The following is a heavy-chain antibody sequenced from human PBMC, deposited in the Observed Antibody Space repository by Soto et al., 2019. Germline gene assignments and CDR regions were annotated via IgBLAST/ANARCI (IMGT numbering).Heavy chain of an antibody. CDR1: GYTFTSYG. V-gene: IGHV1-18*01. CDR2: ISAYNGNT. Sequence: QVQLVQSGAEVKKPGASVKVSCKASGYTFTSYGISWVRQAPGQGLEWMGWISAYNGNTNYAQKLQGRVTMTTDTSTSTAYMELRSVRSDDTAVYYCARGGTITIFGVVNYYMDVWGKGTTVTVSS. D-gene: IGHD3-3*01. CDR3: ARGGTITIFGVVNYYMDV. J-gene: IGHJ6*03.